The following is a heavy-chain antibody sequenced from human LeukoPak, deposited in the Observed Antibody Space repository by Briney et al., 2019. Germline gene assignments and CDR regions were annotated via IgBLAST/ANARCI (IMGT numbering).Heavy chain of an antibody. V-gene: IGHV1-69*13. CDR1: GGTFSSYA. J-gene: IGHJ4*02. Sequence: AASVKVSCKASGGTFSSYATSWVRQAPGQGLEWMGGIIPIFGTANYAQKFQGRVTITADESTSTAYMELSSLRSEDTAVYYCARAPDYGGNLYFDYWGQGTLVTVSS. D-gene: IGHD4-23*01. CDR3: ARAPDYGGNLYFDY. CDR2: IIPIFGTA.